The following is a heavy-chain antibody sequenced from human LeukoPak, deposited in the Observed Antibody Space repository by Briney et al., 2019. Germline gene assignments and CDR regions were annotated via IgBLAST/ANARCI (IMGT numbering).Heavy chain of an antibody. CDR3: ARGKAAAGPVDY. V-gene: IGHV4-34*01. D-gene: IGHD6-13*01. CDR2: INHSGST. J-gene: IGHJ4*02. Sequence: PSETLSLTCAVYGGSFSGYYWSWIRQPPGKGLEWIGEINHSGSTNYNPSLKSRVTISVDTSKNQFSLKLSSVTAADTAVYYCARGKAAAGPVDYWGQGTLVTVSS. CDR1: GGSFSGYY.